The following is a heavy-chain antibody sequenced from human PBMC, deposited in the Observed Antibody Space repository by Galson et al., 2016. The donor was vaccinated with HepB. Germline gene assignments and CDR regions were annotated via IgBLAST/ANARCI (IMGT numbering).Heavy chain of an antibody. D-gene: IGHD3-22*01. CDR1: VSSVTHY. Sequence: VSSVTHYWSWIRQPPGKGLEWIGYIYYSGSTNYNPSLKSRVTMSVDTSKNQFSLNLNSVTAADTAVYYCVRGSAYDTRAYTPSDSYYGLDVWGQGTTVTVSS. CDR2: IYYSGST. V-gene: IGHV4-61*01. CDR3: VRGSAYDTRAYTPSDSYYGLDV. J-gene: IGHJ6*02.